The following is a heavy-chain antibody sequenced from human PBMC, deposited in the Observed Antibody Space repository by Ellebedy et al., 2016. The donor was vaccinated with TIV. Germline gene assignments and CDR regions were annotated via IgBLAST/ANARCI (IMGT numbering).Heavy chain of an antibody. CDR1: GFTFSSYG. Sequence: PGGSLRLSCAASGFTFSSYGMHWVRQAPGKGLEWVAFIRYDGSNKYYADSVKGRFTISRDNSKNTLYLQMNSLRAEDTAVYYCAKFSGGTRKEDGMDVWGQGTTVTVSS. CDR2: IRYDGSNK. D-gene: IGHD3-10*01. CDR3: AKFSGGTRKEDGMDV. J-gene: IGHJ6*02. V-gene: IGHV3-30*02.